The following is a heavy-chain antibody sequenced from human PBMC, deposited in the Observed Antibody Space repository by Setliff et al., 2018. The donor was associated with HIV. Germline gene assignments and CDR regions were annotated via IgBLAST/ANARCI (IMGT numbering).Heavy chain of an antibody. CDR3: ARPPFYYGSGSYQTFDY. V-gene: IGHV4-31*03. D-gene: IGHD3-10*01. CDR1: GGTISSGDYY. CDR2: IYYTGST. Sequence: PSETLSLTCTASGGTISSGDYYWSWIRQHPRRGREWIGYIYYTGSTYYNPSLKSRVTISVDTSKYQFSLKLSSVTAAATAVYYCARPPFYYGSGSYQTFDYWGQGTLVTVSS. J-gene: IGHJ4*02.